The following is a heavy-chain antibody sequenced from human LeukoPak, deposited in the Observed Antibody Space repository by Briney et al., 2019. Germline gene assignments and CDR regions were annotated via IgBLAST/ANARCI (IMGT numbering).Heavy chain of an antibody. V-gene: IGHV1-2*02. CDR1: GYTFTGYY. CDR2: INPNSGGT. Sequence: GASVKVSCKASGYTFTGYYMHWVRQAPGQGLEWMGWINPNSGGTNYAQKFHGRVTMTRDTSISTAYMELSRLRSDDTAVYYCARGARDIVVVVAATTIYYYYYMDVWGKGTTVTVSS. CDR3: ARGARDIVVVVAATTIYYYYYMDV. J-gene: IGHJ6*03. D-gene: IGHD2-15*01.